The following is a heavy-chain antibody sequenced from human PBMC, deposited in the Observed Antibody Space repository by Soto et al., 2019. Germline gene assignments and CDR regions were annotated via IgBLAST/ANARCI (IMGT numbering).Heavy chain of an antibody. V-gene: IGHV4-59*01. Sequence: PSETLSLTCTVSGGSISSYYWSWIRQPPGKGLEWIGYIYYSGSTNYNPSLKSRVTISVDTSKNQFSLKLSSVTAADTAVYYCARDKGYSSSWTLFXYWGQGTLVTVSS. CDR1: GGSISSYY. CDR2: IYYSGST. D-gene: IGHD6-13*01. J-gene: IGHJ4*02. CDR3: ARDKGYSSSWTLFXY.